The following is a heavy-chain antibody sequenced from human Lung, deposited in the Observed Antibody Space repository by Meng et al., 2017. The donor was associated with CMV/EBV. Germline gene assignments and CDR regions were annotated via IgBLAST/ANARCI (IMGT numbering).Heavy chain of an antibody. D-gene: IGHD2-21*01. CDR1: YAFDRYG. Sequence: YAFDRYGINWVRQAPGQGLEWMGWIRVYNGDTKYAQEFQGRVTMTTDTSTSTAYMELRSLRSDDTAVYYCARRGPSYCGVDCLAWFDPWGQGTLVTVSS. CDR3: ARRGPSYCGVDCLAWFDP. V-gene: IGHV1-18*01. CDR2: IRVYNGDT. J-gene: IGHJ5*02.